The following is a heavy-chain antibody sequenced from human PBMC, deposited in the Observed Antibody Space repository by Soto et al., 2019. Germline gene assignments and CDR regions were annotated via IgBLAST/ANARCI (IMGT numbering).Heavy chain of an antibody. J-gene: IGHJ6*02. CDR1: GFTFSSYA. V-gene: IGHV3-23*01. Sequence: GGSLRLSCAASGFTFSSYAVSWVRQAPGKGLEWVSAISGSGGSTYYADSVKGRFTISRDNSKNTLYLQMNSLRAEDTAVYYCAKYSSSWYVGGVDVWGQGTTVTVSS. D-gene: IGHD6-13*01. CDR3: AKYSSSWYVGGVDV. CDR2: ISGSGGST.